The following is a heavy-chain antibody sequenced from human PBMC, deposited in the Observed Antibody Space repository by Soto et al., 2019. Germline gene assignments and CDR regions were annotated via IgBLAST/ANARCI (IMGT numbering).Heavy chain of an antibody. CDR1: GFTFGDYA. D-gene: IGHD6-19*01. J-gene: IGHJ3*02. CDR3: TRDNRPPAMWEAVANDAFDI. Sequence: PGGSLRLSCTASGFTFGDYAMSWFRQAPGKGLEWVGFIRSKAYGGTTEYAASVKGRFTISRDDSKSIAYLQMNSLKTEDTAVYYCTRDNRPPAMWEAVANDAFDIWGQGTMVTVSS. CDR2: IRSKAYGGTT. V-gene: IGHV3-49*03.